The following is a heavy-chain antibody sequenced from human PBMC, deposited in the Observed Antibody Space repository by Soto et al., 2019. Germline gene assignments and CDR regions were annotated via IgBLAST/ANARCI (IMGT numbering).Heavy chain of an antibody. V-gene: IGHV4-39*01. J-gene: IGHJ4*02. CDR3: ARHRDYGDYARIYFDP. CDR2: VYYTGSN. CDR1: GDSISSSSYY. D-gene: IGHD4-17*01. Sequence: PSETLSLTCTVPGDSISSSSYYWSWIRQPPGKGLEWIGSVYYTGSNYCSPSLKSRVTISVDRSKNQFSLKVSSVTAADTAVYYCARHRDYGDYARIYFDPWSQGTLVTVSS.